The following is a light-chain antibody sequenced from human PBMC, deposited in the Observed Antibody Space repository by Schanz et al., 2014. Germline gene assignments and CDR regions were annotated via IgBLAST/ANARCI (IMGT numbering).Light chain of an antibody. V-gene: IGKV1-16*02. CDR3: QQRSNWPPIT. CDR2: AAS. J-gene: IGKJ5*01. Sequence: DIQMTQSPSSLSASVGDRVTITCRASQGISTYLAWFQQKPGKAPKSLIYAASTLQSGVPSKFSGSGSGTDFTLTISSLQPADFAVYYCQQRSNWPPITFSQGTRLEIK. CDR1: QGISTY.